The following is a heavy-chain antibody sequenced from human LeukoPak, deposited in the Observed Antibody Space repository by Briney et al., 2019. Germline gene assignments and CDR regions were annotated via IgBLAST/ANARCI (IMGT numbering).Heavy chain of an antibody. D-gene: IGHD5-12*01. CDR1: GFTFSSYG. J-gene: IGHJ4*02. CDR3: VRAYSGFSSRGFDY. Sequence: PGGSLRLSCAASGFTFSSYGMHWVRQAPGKGLEWVAVISYDGSNKYYADSVKGRFTISRDNSKNTLYLQMNSLRAEDTAVYYCVRAYSGFSSRGFDYWGQGTLVSVSS. V-gene: IGHV3-30*03. CDR2: ISYDGSNK.